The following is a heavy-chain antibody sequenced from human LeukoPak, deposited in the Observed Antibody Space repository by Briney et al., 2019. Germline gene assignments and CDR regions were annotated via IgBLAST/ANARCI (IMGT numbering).Heavy chain of an antibody. CDR1: GYTFTGYY. D-gene: IGHD6-13*01. CDR2: INPNSGGT. Sequence: GASVKVSCKASGYTFTGYYMHWVRQAPGQGLEWMGWINPNSGGTNYAQKFQGRVTMTRDTSISTAYMELSRLRSDGTAVYYCARGREIAAAGTPRYWGQGTLVTVSS. V-gene: IGHV1-2*02. J-gene: IGHJ4*02. CDR3: ARGREIAAAGTPRY.